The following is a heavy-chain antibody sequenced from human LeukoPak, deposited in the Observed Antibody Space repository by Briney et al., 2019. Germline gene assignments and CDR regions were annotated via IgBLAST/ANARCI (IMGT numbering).Heavy chain of an antibody. CDR2: ISWNSGSI. CDR3: ARDAVTGDGMDV. J-gene: IGHJ6*02. V-gene: IGHV3-9*01. Sequence: GRSLRLSCAASGFTFSNYGMHWVRQAPGKGLEWVSGISWNSGSIGYADSVKGRFTISRDNSKNTLYLQMNSLRAEDTAVYYCARDAVTGDGMDVWGQGTTVTVSS. CDR1: GFTFSNYG. D-gene: IGHD4-17*01.